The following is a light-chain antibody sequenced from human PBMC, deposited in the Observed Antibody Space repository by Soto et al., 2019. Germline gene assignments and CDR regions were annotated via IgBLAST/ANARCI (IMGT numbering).Light chain of an antibody. Sequence: EIVLTQSPGTLSLSPGERATLSCRASQSVSSSSLAWYQQKRGQAPRLLIHDASSRATGIPDRFSGSGSGTDFTLTIIRLEPEDFAVYYGQQYGGSPRTFGQGTKVEVK. CDR2: DAS. CDR1: QSVSSSS. CDR3: QQYGGSPRT. J-gene: IGKJ1*01. V-gene: IGKV3-20*01.